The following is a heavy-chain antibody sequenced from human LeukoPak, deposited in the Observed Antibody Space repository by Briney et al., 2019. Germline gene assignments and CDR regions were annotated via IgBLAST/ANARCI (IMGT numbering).Heavy chain of an antibody. J-gene: IGHJ4*02. CDR1: GFTFNNYA. CDR2: ISYDGSDK. D-gene: IGHD3-10*01. Sequence: PGGSLRLSCAASGFTFNNYAMHWVRQAPGKGLEWVTVISYDGSDKYYADSVKGRFTISRDNSKNTLYLQMNSLRAEDTAVYYCARVTYYYGSGREDEFDYWGQGTLVTVSS. V-gene: IGHV3-30-3*01. CDR3: ARVTYYYGSGREDEFDY.